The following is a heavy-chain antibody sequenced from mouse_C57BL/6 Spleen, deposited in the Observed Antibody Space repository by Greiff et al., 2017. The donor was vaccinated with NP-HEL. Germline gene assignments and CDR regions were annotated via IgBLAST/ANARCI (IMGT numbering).Heavy chain of an antibody. D-gene: IGHD2-4*01. J-gene: IGHJ4*01. CDR2: INYDGSST. Sequence: EVKLVESEGGLVQPGSSMKLSCTASGFTFSDYYMAWVRQVPEKGLEWVANINYDGSSTYYLDSLKSRFIISRDNAKNILYLQMSSLKSEDTATYYCARHYYDYDEGYAMDYWGQGTSVTVSS. CDR3: ARHYYDYDEGYAMDY. CDR1: GFTFSDYY. V-gene: IGHV5-16*01.